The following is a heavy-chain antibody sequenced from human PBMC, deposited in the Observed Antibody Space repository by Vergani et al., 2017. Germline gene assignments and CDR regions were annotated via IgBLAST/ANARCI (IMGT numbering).Heavy chain of an antibody. CDR3: ARDGWELLDYFYYMDV. CDR1: GFTFSSYA. Sequence: EVQLVESGGGLVKPGGSLRLSCAASGFTFSSYAMSWVRQVPGKGLEWVSGISGSGGNTYYANSVKGRFTISRDNSKNTLYLQMNSLRADDTAVYYCARDGWELLDYFYYMDVWGKGTTVTVSS. J-gene: IGHJ6*03. D-gene: IGHD1-26*01. V-gene: IGHV3-23*04. CDR2: ISGSGGNT.